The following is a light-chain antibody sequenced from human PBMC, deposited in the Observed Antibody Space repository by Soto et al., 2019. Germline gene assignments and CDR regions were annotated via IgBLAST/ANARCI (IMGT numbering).Light chain of an antibody. CDR3: QQYASSPYT. CDR1: QSISSSY. V-gene: IGKV3-20*01. J-gene: IGKJ2*01. Sequence: EILLTQSPGTLSLSPGERATLSCRASQSISSSYLAWYQQKPGQAPRLLIYGASRRATGIPDRFSGRESGTDFTLTITTLEPEDSAVYFCQQYASSPYTFGQGTKVDIK. CDR2: GAS.